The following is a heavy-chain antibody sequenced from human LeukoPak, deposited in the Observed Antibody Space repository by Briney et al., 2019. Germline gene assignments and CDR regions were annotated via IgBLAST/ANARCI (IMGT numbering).Heavy chain of an antibody. CDR1: GGSISSYY. D-gene: IGHD3-10*01. V-gene: IGHV4-59*01. Sequence: SETLSLTCTVSGGSISSYYWSWIRQPPGKGLEWIGYVYYSGSTNYNPSPKSRVTTSVDTSKNQFSLKLTSVTAADTAVYYCARGFGELSFEILFDPWGQGTLVTVSS. CDR3: ARGFGELSFEILFDP. CDR2: VYYSGST. J-gene: IGHJ5*02.